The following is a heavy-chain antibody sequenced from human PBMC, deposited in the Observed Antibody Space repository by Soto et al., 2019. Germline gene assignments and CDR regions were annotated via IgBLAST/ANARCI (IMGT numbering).Heavy chain of an antibody. D-gene: IGHD2-8*01. J-gene: IGHJ6*02. CDR2: INHSGST. CDR3: ARGRGYCTDGVCLYYYGMDV. Sequence: SETLSLTCAVYGGSFSGYYWGWIRQPPGKGLEWIGEINHSGSTNYNPSLKSRVTISVDTSKNQFSLKLSSVTAADTAVYYCARGRGYCTDGVCLYYYGMDVWGQGTTVTVSS. CDR1: GGSFSGYY. V-gene: IGHV4-34*01.